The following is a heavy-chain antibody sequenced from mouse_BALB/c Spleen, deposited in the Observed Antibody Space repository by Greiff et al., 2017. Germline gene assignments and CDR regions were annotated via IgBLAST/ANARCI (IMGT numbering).Heavy chain of an antibody. D-gene: IGHD1-1*02. CDR2: ISNGGGST. J-gene: IGHJ1*01. CDR3: ARHGLGGDV. Sequence: EVKLVESGGGLVQPGGSLKLSCAASGFTFSSYTMSWVRQTPEKRLEWVAYISNGGGSTYYPDTVKGRFTISRDNAKNTLYLQMSSLKSEDTAMYYCARHGLGGDVWGAGTTVTVSS. V-gene: IGHV5-12-2*01. CDR1: GFTFSSYT.